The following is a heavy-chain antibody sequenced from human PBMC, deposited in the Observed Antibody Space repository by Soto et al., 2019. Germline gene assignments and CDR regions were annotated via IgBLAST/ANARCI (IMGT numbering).Heavy chain of an antibody. D-gene: IGHD3-10*01. CDR2: IIPIFGTA. CDR1: GGTFSSYA. Sequence: QVQLVQSGAEVKKPGSSVKVSCKASGGTFSSYAISWVRQAPGQGLEWMGGIIPIFGTANYAQKFQGRVTITADDSTSTAYMELSSLRSEDTAVYYCARDRTVTRVRGVITGWFDPWGQGTLVTVSS. V-gene: IGHV1-69*01. CDR3: ARDRTVTRVRGVITGWFDP. J-gene: IGHJ5*02.